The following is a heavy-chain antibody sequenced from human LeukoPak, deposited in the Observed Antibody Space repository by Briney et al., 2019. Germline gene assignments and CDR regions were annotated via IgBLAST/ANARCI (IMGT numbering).Heavy chain of an antibody. CDR3: ARSMVTKTYYMDV. J-gene: IGHJ6*03. CDR1: GGSISSSTFY. CDR2: IYYSGST. D-gene: IGHD2-21*02. V-gene: IGHV4-39*07. Sequence: SETLSLTCTVSGGSISSSTFYWGWIRQPPGKGLEWIGTIYYSGSTYYNPSLKSRVAISVDTSKNQFSLKLSSVTAADTAVYYCARSMVTKTYYMDVWGKGTTVTVSS.